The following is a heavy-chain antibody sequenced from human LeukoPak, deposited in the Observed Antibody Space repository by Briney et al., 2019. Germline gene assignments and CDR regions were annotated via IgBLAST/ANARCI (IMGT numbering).Heavy chain of an antibody. V-gene: IGHV1-2*02. CDR1: GYTFISYS. Sequence: ASVKVSCKASGYTFISYSMNWVRQAPGQGLEWMGWINPNSGDTDYAQKFLGRVTMTRDTSISTAYMELSRLRSDDTAFYYCASKSVSGSQTDLDYWGQGTLVTVSS. CDR3: ASKSVSGSQTDLDY. D-gene: IGHD1-26*01. CDR2: INPNSGDT. J-gene: IGHJ4*02.